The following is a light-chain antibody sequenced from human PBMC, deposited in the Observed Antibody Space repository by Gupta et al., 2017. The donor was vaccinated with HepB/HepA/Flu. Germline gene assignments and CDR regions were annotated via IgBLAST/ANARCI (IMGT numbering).Light chain of an antibody. CDR3: QAWDSSTGV. V-gene: IGLV3-1*01. CDR1: KLGDKY. J-gene: IGLJ1*01. CDR2: QDS. Sequence: YERTQQPSVSVSPGQTASITCPGDKLGDKYSCWYQQKPGQSPVLVIYQDSKRPSGIPERFSGSNSGNTATLTISGTQAMDEADYYCQAWDSSTGVFGTGTKVTVL.